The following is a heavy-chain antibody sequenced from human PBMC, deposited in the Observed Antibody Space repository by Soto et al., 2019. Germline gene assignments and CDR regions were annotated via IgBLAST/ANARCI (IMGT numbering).Heavy chain of an antibody. CDR3: ARDQSHVIPARHYYDTNGPRD. Sequence: SVKVSCKASGGSFSSFAFSWVRQAPGQGLEWMGGIIPMFGSANYAQKFQGRVIMTTDTPTSTAYMELKNLRSDDTAMYYCARDQSHVIPARHYYDTNGPRDWGQGTLVTVSS. CDR2: IIPMFGSA. J-gene: IGHJ4*02. D-gene: IGHD3-22*01. CDR1: GGSFSSFA. V-gene: IGHV1-69*05.